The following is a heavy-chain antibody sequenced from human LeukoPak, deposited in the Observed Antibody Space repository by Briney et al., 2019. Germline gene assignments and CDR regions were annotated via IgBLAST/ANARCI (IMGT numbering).Heavy chain of an antibody. J-gene: IGHJ6*03. V-gene: IGHV3-74*01. CDR2: INSDGSST. Sequence: GGSLRLXCAASGFTFSSYWMHWVRQAPGKALVWVSRINSDGSSTSYADSVKGRFTISRDNAKNTLYLQMNSLRAEDTAVYYCARDGYDFWSGYYYYYYYMDVWGKGTTVTVSS. D-gene: IGHD3-3*01. CDR3: ARDGYDFWSGYYYYYYYMDV. CDR1: GFTFSSYW.